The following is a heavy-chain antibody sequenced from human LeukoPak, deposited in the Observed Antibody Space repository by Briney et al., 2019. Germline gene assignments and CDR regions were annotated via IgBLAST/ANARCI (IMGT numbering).Heavy chain of an antibody. Sequence: ASVKVSCKASGYTFTVYNMNWVRQAPGQGLEWMGWINPNSGGTIYAQNFQGRVSMTRYTSISTVYMEITRLRSDDTAVYFCAREEEGFDYWGQGTLVTVSS. V-gene: IGHV1-2*02. CDR3: AREEEGFDY. CDR1: GYTFTVYN. CDR2: INPNSGGT. J-gene: IGHJ4*02.